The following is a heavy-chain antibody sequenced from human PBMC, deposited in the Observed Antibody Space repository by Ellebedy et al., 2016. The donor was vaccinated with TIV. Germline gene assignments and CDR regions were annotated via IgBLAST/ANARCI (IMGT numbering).Heavy chain of an antibody. V-gene: IGHV5-51*01. CDR2: IYPGDSDT. J-gene: IGHJ4*02. CDR1: GYSFTSYW. D-gene: IGHD1-26*01. Sequence: GGSLRLXCKASGYSFTSYWIGWVRQMPGKGLEWMGIIYPGDSDTRYSPSFQGQVTISADKSISTAYLQWSSLKASDTAMYYCARGEGSGSYYGLYYFDYWGQGTLVTVSS. CDR3: ARGEGSGSYYGLYYFDY.